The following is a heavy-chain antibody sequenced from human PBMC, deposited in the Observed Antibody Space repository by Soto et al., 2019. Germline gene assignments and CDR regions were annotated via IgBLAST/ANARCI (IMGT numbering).Heavy chain of an antibody. CDR2: IIPMFGIT. D-gene: IGHD2-15*01. V-gene: IGHV1-69*05. J-gene: IGHJ4*02. CDR1: GGTLSSYG. CDR3: ASDRGYVLVN. Sequence: QVQLVQSGAEVKRPGSSVKVSCNVSGGTLSSYGFNWVRQAPGQGLEWMGGIIPMFGITNHTQKFQDRITISSDASTRTAYLEGRSLGADATVVNYCASDRGYVLVNWGQGTLLTVSS.